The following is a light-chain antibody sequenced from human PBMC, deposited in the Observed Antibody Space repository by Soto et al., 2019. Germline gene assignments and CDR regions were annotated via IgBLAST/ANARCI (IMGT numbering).Light chain of an antibody. Sequence: DIQMTQSPSTLSASVGDRVTITCRASQSISSWLAWYQQKPGKAPKLLIYKASSLESGVPSRFSGSGSGTEFTLTISSLQPDDFATYYCQQYSSYPFIFGPGTEVDIK. CDR2: KAS. CDR3: QQYSSYPFI. V-gene: IGKV1-5*03. CDR1: QSISSW. J-gene: IGKJ3*01.